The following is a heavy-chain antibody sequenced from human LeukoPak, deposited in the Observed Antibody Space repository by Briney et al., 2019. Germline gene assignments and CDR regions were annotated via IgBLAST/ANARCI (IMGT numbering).Heavy chain of an antibody. D-gene: IGHD3-10*01. V-gene: IGHV3-23*01. Sequence: QSGASLRLSCAASGFTFTNYAMSWVRQAPGKGLEWVSAISGSGDSTHYADSVKGRFSISRDNSKNTLYLQMNSLRAEDTAVYYCAKSQGYYYGSGSYRTSSYYDYGMDVWGQGTTVTVSS. CDR1: GFTFTNYA. J-gene: IGHJ6*02. CDR2: ISGSGDST. CDR3: AKSQGYYYGSGSYRTSSYYDYGMDV.